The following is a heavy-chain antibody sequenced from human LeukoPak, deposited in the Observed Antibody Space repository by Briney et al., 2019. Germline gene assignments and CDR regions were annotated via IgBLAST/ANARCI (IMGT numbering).Heavy chain of an antibody. V-gene: IGHV3-33*01. CDR2: IAYDGSRA. CDR3: TRYNNDHFDY. J-gene: IGHJ4*02. CDR1: GFTFGGYG. Sequence: GGSLRLSCAGSGFTFGGYGMHWFRQTPGKGLEWVAVIAYDGSRAFYADSVKGRFTISRDNSKNTMSVQMDDLRAEDTAVYYCTRYNNDHFDYWGQGSLVSVSS. D-gene: IGHD1-14*01.